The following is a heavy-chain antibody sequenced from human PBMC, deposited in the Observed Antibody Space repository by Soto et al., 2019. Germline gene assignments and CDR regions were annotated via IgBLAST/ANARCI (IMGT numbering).Heavy chain of an antibody. CDR2: ISSSSSTI. CDR1: GFTFSSYS. V-gene: IGHV3-48*01. Sequence: GGSLRLSCAASGFTFSSYSMNWVRQAPGKGLEWVSYISSSSSTIYYADSVKGRFTISRDNAKNSLYLQMNSLRAEDTAVYYCARASTMVRGVESYYYYYMDVWGKGTTVTVSS. J-gene: IGHJ6*03. D-gene: IGHD3-10*01. CDR3: ARASTMVRGVESYYYYYMDV.